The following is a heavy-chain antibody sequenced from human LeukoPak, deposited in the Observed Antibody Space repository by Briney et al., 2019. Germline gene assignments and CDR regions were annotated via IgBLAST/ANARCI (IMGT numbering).Heavy chain of an antibody. J-gene: IGHJ6*02. CDR2: IYPGDSNT. CDR3: ARLGDCTSTSCSSLSYYYYYGMDV. CDR1: GYSFTSYW. V-gene: IGHV5-51*01. Sequence: KHGESLKISCKGSGYSFTSYWIGWARQMPGKGLEWMGIIYPGDSNTRYSPSFHGQVTISADKSISTAYLQWSSLKASDTAIYYCARLGDCTSTSCSSLSYYYYYGMDVWGQGTTVTVSS. D-gene: IGHD2-2*01.